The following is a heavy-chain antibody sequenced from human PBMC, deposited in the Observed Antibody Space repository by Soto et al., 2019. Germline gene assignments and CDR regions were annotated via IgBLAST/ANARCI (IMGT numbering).Heavy chain of an antibody. Sequence: SETLSLTCTVSGGSVSSGSYYWSWIRQPPGKGLEWIGYIYYSGSTNYNPSLKSRVTISVDTSKNQFSLKLSSVTAADTAVYYCARVSGYCSSTSCYGSYYYYYGMDVWGQGTTVTSP. D-gene: IGHD2-2*01. CDR3: ARVSGYCSSTSCYGSYYYYYGMDV. CDR1: GGSVSSGSYY. V-gene: IGHV4-61*01. CDR2: IYYSGST. J-gene: IGHJ6*02.